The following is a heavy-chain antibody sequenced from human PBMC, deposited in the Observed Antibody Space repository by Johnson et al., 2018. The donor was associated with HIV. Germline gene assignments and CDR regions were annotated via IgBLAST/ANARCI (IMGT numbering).Heavy chain of an antibody. Sequence: QVQLVESGGGLVKPGGSLRLSCAASGFIFSDYYMSWIRQAPGKGLEWVSYISSSGSTIYYADSVKGRVTISRDNAKNSLYLQMNSLRPEDTAVYYCARDHGWSRGWLFDAFDIWGQGTMVTVSS. D-gene: IGHD6-19*01. CDR1: GFIFSDYY. J-gene: IGHJ3*02. CDR3: ARDHGWSRGWLFDAFDI. V-gene: IGHV3-11*04. CDR2: ISSSGSTI.